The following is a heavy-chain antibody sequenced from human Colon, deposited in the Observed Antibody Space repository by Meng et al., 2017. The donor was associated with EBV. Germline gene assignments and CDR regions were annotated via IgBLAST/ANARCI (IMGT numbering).Heavy chain of an antibody. CDR1: GFIFSSYG. V-gene: IGHV3-33*01. Sequence: QGRLVGSGGCVVQPGKSLRFSCAASGFIFSSYGMHWVRQAPGKGLEWVAVIWYDGNNKYYGDSVKGRFTISKDNSKNTVYLEMNSLRAEDTAVYYCAREGDLTAVDYWGQGTLVTVSS. J-gene: IGHJ4*02. D-gene: IGHD3-16*01. CDR3: AREGDLTAVDY. CDR2: IWYDGNNK.